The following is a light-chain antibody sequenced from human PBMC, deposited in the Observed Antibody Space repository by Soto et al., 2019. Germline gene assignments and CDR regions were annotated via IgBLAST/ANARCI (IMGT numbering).Light chain of an antibody. CDR1: SSNIGAGYD. CDR2: GNS. V-gene: IGLV1-40*01. CDR3: QSYDTSLSGVV. Sequence: QSVLTQPPSVSGAPGQRVTISCTGSSSNIGAGYDVHWYQQLPGTAPKLLIYGNSNRPSGVPDRFSASTSGASASLAITGLQAEDEADYFCQSYDTSLSGVVFGGGTQLTVL. J-gene: IGLJ2*01.